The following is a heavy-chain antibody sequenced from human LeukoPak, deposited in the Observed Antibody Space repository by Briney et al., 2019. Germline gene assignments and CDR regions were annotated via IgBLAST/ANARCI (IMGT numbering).Heavy chain of an antibody. D-gene: IGHD5-18*01. CDR3: ARDARGYSYIDY. Sequence: KPSETLSLTCTVSGGSISSYYWSWLRQPPGKGLEWIAYIYCSGSTNYNPSLKSRVTISVDTSKNQFSLKLSSVTAADTAVYYCARDARGYSYIDYWGQGTLVTVSS. CDR1: GGSISSYY. J-gene: IGHJ4*02. V-gene: IGHV4-59*13. CDR2: IYCSGST.